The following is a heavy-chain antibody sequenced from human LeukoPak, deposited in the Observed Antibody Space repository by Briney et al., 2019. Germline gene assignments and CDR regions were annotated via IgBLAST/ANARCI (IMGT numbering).Heavy chain of an antibody. D-gene: IGHD5-12*01. Sequence: GASVKVSCKASGYTFTSYYMHWVRQAPGQGLEWMGWINPNSGGTNYAQKFQGRVTMTRDTSISTAYMELSRLRSDDTAVYYCARVGERIVATILGWFDPWGQGTLVTVSS. CDR1: GYTFTSYY. CDR2: INPNSGGT. V-gene: IGHV1-2*02. J-gene: IGHJ5*02. CDR3: ARVGERIVATILGWFDP.